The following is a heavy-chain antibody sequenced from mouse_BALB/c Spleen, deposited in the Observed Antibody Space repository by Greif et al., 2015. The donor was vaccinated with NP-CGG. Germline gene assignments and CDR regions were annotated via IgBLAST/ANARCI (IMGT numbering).Heavy chain of an antibody. CDR2: IRNKANGYTT. J-gene: IGHJ3*01. CDR3: ARGDGYYWFAY. CDR1: GFTFTDYY. Sequence: EVKVVESGGGLVQPGGSLRLSCASSGFTFTDYYMSWVRQPPGKALEWLGFIRNKANGYTTEYSASVKGRFTISRDNSQSILYLQMNTLRAEDSATYYCARGDGYYWFAYWGQGTLVTVSA. D-gene: IGHD2-3*01. V-gene: IGHV7-3*02.